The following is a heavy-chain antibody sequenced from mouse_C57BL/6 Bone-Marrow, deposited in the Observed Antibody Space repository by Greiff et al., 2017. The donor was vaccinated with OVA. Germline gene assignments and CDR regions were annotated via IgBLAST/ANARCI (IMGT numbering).Heavy chain of an antibody. CDR2: IYPRSGNT. CDR1: GYTFTSYG. Sequence: VKLQQSGAELARPGASVKLSCKASGYTFTSYGISWVKQRTGQGLEWIGEIYPRSGNTYYNEKFKGKATLTADKSSSTAYMELRSLTSEDSAVYFCARRGWLLNPFDYWGQGTTLTVSS. CDR3: ARRGWLLNPFDY. J-gene: IGHJ2*01. D-gene: IGHD2-3*01. V-gene: IGHV1-81*01.